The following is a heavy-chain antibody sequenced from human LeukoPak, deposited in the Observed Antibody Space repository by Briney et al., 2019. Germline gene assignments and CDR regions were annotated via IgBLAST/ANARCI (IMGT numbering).Heavy chain of an antibody. Sequence: LETLSLTCTVASGSISSYYWSWIRQPAGKGLEWIGRIYTSGSTNYNPSLKSRVTMSVDTSKNQFSLKLSSVTAADTAVYYCARELDPAYCGGDCYSAGYFDYWGQGTLVTVSS. J-gene: IGHJ4*02. CDR3: ARELDPAYCGGDCYSAGYFDY. V-gene: IGHV4-4*07. CDR1: SGSISSYY. D-gene: IGHD2-21*01. CDR2: IYTSGST.